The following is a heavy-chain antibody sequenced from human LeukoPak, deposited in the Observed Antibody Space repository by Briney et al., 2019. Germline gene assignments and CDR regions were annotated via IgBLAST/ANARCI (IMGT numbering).Heavy chain of an antibody. D-gene: IGHD4-23*01. CDR1: GYTFTSYY. J-gene: IGHJ4*02. V-gene: IGHV1-46*01. CDR2: INPSGGST. Sequence: ASVTVSCKASGYTFTSYYIHWVRQAPGQGLEWMGIINPSGGSTSYAQKFQGRVTMTRDTSTSTVYMELSSLTSEDTAVYYCARDRALRAVVGSFDYWGQGTLVTVSS. CDR3: ARDRALRAVVGSFDY.